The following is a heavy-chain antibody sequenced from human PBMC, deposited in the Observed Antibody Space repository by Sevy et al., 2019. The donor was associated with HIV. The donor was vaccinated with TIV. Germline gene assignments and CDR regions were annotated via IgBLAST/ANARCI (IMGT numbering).Heavy chain of an antibody. CDR1: GFTFSDYG. Sequence: GGSLRLSCAASGFTFSDYGMHWVRQAPGKELEWVAVISHSGGTTFYADSVKGRFTISRDNSKNTVYLEMNSLRNEDTAIYFCANAYSGSYSHSYLYALDVWGQGTTVTVSS. D-gene: IGHD1-26*01. V-gene: IGHV3-30*18. J-gene: IGHJ6*02. CDR2: ISHSGGTT. CDR3: ANAYSGSYSHSYLYALDV.